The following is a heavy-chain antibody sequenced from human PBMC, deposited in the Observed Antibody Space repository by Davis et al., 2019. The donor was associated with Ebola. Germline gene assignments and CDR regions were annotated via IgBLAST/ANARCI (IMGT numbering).Heavy chain of an antibody. CDR1: GGSFSGYY. CDR2: IYYSGST. D-gene: IGHD6-13*01. Sequence: SETLSLTCAVYGGSFSGYYWSWIRQPPGKGLEWIGYIYYSGSTYYNPSLKSRVTISVDTSKNQFSLKLSSVTAADTAVYYCARSGVSSSWYGGRGYYYYYGMDVWGQGTTVTVSS. J-gene: IGHJ6*02. CDR3: ARSGVSSSWYGGRGYYYYYGMDV. V-gene: IGHV4-34*09.